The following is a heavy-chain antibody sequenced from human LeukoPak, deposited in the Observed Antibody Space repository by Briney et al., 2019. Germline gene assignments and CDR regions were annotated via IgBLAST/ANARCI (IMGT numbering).Heavy chain of an antibody. CDR1: GFTFSSYG. CDR2: IWYDGSNK. J-gene: IGHJ4*02. V-gene: IGHV3-33*01. Sequence: GGSLRLSCAASGFTFSSYGMHWVRQAPGKGLEWVAVIWYDGSNKYYADSVKGRFTISRDNSKNTLYLQMNSLRAEDTAVYYCVRDSLGSHFDYWGQGTLVTVSS. D-gene: IGHD1-26*01. CDR3: VRDSLGSHFDY.